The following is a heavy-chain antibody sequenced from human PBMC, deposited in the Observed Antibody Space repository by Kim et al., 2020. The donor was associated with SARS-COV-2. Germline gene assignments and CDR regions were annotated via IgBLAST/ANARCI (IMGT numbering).Heavy chain of an antibody. D-gene: IGHD6-13*01. V-gene: IGHV6-1*01. CDR2: YY. J-gene: IGHJ4*02. CDR3: ARDIAAYFDY. Sequence: YYEYAESVKSRITLNPDTSKNQFSLQLSSVTPEDTAVYFCARDIAAYFDYWGQGTLVTVSS.